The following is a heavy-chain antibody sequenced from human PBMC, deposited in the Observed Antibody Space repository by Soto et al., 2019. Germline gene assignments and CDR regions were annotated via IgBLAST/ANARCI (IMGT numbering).Heavy chain of an antibody. V-gene: IGHV4-38-2*01. J-gene: IGHJ6*02. CDR3: ARXHIVVVPAAHYYYGMDV. Sequence: SETLSLTCAVSGYSISSGYYWGWIRQPPGKGLEWIGSIYHSGSTYYNPSLKSRVTISVDTSKNQFSLKLSSVTAADTAVYYCARXHIVVVPAAHYYYGMDVWGQGTTVTVSS. CDR2: IYHSGST. D-gene: IGHD2-2*01. CDR1: GYSISSGYY.